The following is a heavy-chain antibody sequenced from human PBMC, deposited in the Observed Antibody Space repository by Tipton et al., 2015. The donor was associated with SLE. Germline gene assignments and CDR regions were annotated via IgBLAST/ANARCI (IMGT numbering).Heavy chain of an antibody. J-gene: IGHJ4*02. CDR3: VPRQVDFDH. V-gene: IGHV3-23*01. CDR2: ISGGGDST. Sequence: GSLRLSCAASGFNVSTYYMTWVRQSPGKGLGWVSFISGGGDSTKYADSVRGRFTVSRDNSAKTLYLQMSSLRAEDTAVYYCVPRQVDFDHWGQGSLVIVSS. D-gene: IGHD2-15*01. CDR1: GFNVSTYY.